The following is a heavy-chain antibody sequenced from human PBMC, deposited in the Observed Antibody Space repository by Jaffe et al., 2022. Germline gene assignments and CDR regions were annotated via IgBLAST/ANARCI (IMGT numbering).Heavy chain of an antibody. V-gene: IGHV4-59*01. Sequence: QVQLQESGPGLVKPSETLSLTCTVSGGSISSYYWSWIRQPPGKGLEWIGYIYYSGSTNYNPSLKSRVTISVDTSKNQFSLKLSSVTAADTAVYYCARAAEWDTAMVTGVFDYWGQGTLVTVSS. CDR2: IYYSGST. D-gene: IGHD5-18*01. CDR1: GGSISSYY. J-gene: IGHJ4*02. CDR3: ARAAEWDTAMVTGVFDY.